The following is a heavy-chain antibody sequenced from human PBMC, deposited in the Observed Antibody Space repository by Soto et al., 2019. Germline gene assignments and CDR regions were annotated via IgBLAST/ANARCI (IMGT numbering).Heavy chain of an antibody. CDR1: GGSISSYY. D-gene: IGHD3-3*01. J-gene: IGHJ4*02. V-gene: IGHV4-59*08. CDR3: ARLRGYDFWSGTAFDY. Sequence: PSETLSLTCTVSGGSISSYYWSWIRQPPGKGLEWIGYIYYSGGTNYNPSLKSRVTISVDTSKNQFSLKLSSVTAADTAVYYCARLRGYDFWSGTAFDYWGQGTLVTVSS. CDR2: IYYSGGT.